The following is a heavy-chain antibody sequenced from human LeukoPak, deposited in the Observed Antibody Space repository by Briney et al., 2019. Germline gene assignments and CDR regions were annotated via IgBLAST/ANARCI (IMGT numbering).Heavy chain of an antibody. CDR1: GYTFTGYY. D-gene: IGHD4-23*01. J-gene: IGHJ6*03. CDR2: INPNSGGT. V-gene: IGHV1-2*06. CDR3: ARDLYGGNSHYYYMDV. Sequence: ASVKVSCKASGYTFTGYYMHWVRQAPGQGLEWMGRINPNSGGTNYAQKFQGRVTMTRDTSIRTSYMELSRLRSDDTALYYCARDLYGGNSHYYYMDVWGKGTTVTVSS.